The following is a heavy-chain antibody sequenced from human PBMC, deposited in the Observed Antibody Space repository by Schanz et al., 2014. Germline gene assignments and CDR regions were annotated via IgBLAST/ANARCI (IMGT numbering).Heavy chain of an antibody. D-gene: IGHD3-3*01. Sequence: QVQLVQSGAEVKKPGASVKVSCKASGYTLTAYYMHWVRQAPGQGLEWMGWINPDSGGTNYAHKFQGRVTMTRDMSINTAYMELSRLRSDDSAVYYCASDFWSGYSHYYYGLDVWGQGTTVTVSS. J-gene: IGHJ6*02. V-gene: IGHV1-2*07. CDR3: ASDFWSGYSHYYYGLDV. CDR2: INPDSGGT. CDR1: GYTLTAYY.